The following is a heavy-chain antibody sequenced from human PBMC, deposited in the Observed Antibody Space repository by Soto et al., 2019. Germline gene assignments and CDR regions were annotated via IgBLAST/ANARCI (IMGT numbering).Heavy chain of an antibody. V-gene: IGHV3-21*01. CDR1: GFTFSSYS. CDR2: ISSSSSYI. Sequence: GGSLRLSCAASGFTFSSYSMNWVRQAPGKGLEGVLSISSSSSYIYYADSVKGRLTISRDNAKNSLYLQMNSLRAEDTAVYYCARDLPPTAIDAFDIWGQVTMVTVSS. CDR3: ARDLPPTAIDAFDI. D-gene: IGHD2-2*02. J-gene: IGHJ3*02.